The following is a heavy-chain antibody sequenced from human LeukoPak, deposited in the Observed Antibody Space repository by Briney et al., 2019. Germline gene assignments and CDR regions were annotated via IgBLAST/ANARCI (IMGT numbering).Heavy chain of an antibody. CDR1: GYTFRSYD. J-gene: IGHJ4*02. Sequence: GASVKVSCKASGYTFRSYDITWVRQAPGQGLEWMGWISPNNGNTNYAHKFQGRVTMTTDTPTSTAYMEMRSLRSDDTAVYYCARDRDSSGWHVADYWGQGTLVTVSS. V-gene: IGHV1-18*01. CDR2: ISPNNGNT. D-gene: IGHD6-19*01. CDR3: ARDRDSSGWHVADY.